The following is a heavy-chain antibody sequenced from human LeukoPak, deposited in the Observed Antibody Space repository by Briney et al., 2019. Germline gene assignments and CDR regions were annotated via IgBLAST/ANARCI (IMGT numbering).Heavy chain of an antibody. D-gene: IGHD5-12*01. CDR2: INTNTGNP. CDR1: GYTFTSSA. V-gene: IGHV7-4-1*02. CDR3: ARRSYSDFSNWFDP. J-gene: IGHJ5*02. Sequence: ASVKVSCKASGYTFTSSAMNWVRQAPGQGLEWMGWINTNTGNPTYAQGFTGRFVFSLDTSVSTAYLQISSLKADDTAVYYCARRSYSDFSNWFDPWGQGTLVTVSS.